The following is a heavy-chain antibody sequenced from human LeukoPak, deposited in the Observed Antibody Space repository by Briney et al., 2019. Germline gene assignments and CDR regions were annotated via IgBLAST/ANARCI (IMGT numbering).Heavy chain of an antibody. CDR3: ASILISASLRGSSYDAFDI. CDR2: ISSSSSYI. CDR1: GFTFSSYS. V-gene: IGHV3-21*01. J-gene: IGHJ3*02. D-gene: IGHD1-26*01. Sequence: PGGSLRLSCAASGFTFSSYSMNWVRQAPGKGLEWVSSISSSSSYIYYADSVKGRFTISRDNAKNSLYLQMNSLRAEDTAVYYCASILISASLRGSSYDAFDIWGQGTMVTVSS.